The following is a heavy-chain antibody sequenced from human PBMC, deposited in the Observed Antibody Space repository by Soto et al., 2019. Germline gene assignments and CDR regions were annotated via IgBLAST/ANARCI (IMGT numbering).Heavy chain of an antibody. D-gene: IGHD3-10*01. V-gene: IGHV1-3*01. CDR2: INAGNGNT. Sequence: ASVKVSCKASGYTFTNYAVHWVRQAPEQGLEWMGWINAGNGNTKYSQKFQGRVTITSDTSTNTAYMELSSLRSEDTSVYFCARGALRAETYGYWFDPWGPGTLGTVSS. CDR1: GYTFTNYA. CDR3: ARGALRAETYGYWFDP. J-gene: IGHJ5*02.